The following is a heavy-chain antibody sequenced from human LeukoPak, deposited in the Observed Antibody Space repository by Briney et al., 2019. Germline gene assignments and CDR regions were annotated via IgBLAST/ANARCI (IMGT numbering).Heavy chain of an antibody. CDR1: GFTVSSNY. V-gene: IGHV3-66*01. CDR2: IYSGGST. Sequence: GGSLRLSCAASGFTVSSNYMSWVRQAPGKGLEWVSVIYSGGSTYYADSVKSRFTISRDNSKNTLYLQMNSLRAEDTAVYYCARDLAAAGIDYWGQRTLVTVSS. J-gene: IGHJ4*02. CDR3: ARDLAAAGIDY. D-gene: IGHD6-13*01.